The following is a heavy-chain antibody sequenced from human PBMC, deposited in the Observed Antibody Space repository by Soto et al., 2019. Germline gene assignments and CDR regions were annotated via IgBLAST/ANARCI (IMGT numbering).Heavy chain of an antibody. CDR1: GFTFSSYG. CDR2: ISYDGSNK. J-gene: IGHJ6*01. CDR3: AKDLGYCSGGSCGGLDV. Sequence: QVQLVESGGGVVQPGRSLRLSCAASGFTFSSYGMHWVRQAPGKGLEWVAVISYDGSNKYYADSVKGRFTISRDNSKNTLYLQMNSPRAEDTAVYYCAKDLGYCSGGSCGGLDVWGQGTTVTVSS. D-gene: IGHD2-15*01. V-gene: IGHV3-30*18.